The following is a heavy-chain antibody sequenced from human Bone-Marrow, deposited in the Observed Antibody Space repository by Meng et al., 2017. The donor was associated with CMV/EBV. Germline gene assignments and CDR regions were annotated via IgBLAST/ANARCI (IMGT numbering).Heavy chain of an antibody. CDR3: ARERIAAPHFDY. V-gene: IGHV1-69*05. J-gene: IGHJ4*02. CDR2: IIPIFGTA. Sequence: CKASGGTFSSCAISCVRQAPGRGLEWMGGIIPIFGTANYAQKFQGRVTITTDESTSTAYMELSSLRSEDTAVYYCARERIAAPHFDYWGQGTLVTVSS. CDR1: GGTFSSCA. D-gene: IGHD6-6*01.